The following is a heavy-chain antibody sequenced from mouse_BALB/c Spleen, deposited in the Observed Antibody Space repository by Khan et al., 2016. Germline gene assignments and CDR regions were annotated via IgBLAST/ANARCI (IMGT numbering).Heavy chain of an antibody. J-gene: IGHJ3*01. D-gene: IGHD1-1*01. CDR3: AGVGVVLWFGY. CDR2: INADSSTI. CDR1: GFDFSRYW. Sequence: EVKLLEPGGGLVQPGGSLKLSCAALGFDFSRYWMNWVRQAPGKGLEWMGEINADSSTINYTPSLKDKFIISRDNAKNTLDLEMTKVRSAEEAANYCAGVGVVLWFGYWGQGTLVTVSA. V-gene: IGHV4-1*02.